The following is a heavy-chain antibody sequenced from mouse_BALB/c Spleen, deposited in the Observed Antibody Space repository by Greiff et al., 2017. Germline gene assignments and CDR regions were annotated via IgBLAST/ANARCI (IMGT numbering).Heavy chain of an antibody. Sequence: EVQLQQSGPELVKPGASVKISCKASGYTFTDYNMHWVKQSHGKSLEWIGYIYPYNGGTGYNQKFKSKATLTVDNSSSTAYMELRSLTSEDSAVYYCARAEGLTGDYFDYWGQGTTLTVSS. CDR2: IYPYNGGT. V-gene: IGHV1S29*02. CDR1: GYTFTDYN. D-gene: IGHD4-1*01. CDR3: ARAEGLTGDYFDY. J-gene: IGHJ2*01.